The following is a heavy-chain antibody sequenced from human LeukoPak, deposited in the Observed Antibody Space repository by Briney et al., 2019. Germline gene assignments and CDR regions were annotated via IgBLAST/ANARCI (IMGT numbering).Heavy chain of an antibody. V-gene: IGHV3-48*04. CDR3: VRLRRNSDTSGFYYYYDF. D-gene: IGHD3-22*01. Sequence: GGSLRLSCAASGFIFNTYSMNWVRQAPGRGLEWVSYISSGSGTIYYADSVRGRFRISRDDARDSLYLQMNSLRAEDTAVYYCVRLRRNSDTSGFYYYYDFWGQGTLVTVSS. CDR2: ISSGSGTI. CDR1: GFIFNTYS. J-gene: IGHJ4*02.